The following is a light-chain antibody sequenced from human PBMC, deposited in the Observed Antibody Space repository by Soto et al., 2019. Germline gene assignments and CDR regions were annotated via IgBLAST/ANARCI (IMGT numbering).Light chain of an antibody. CDR3: MQALKIPWT. J-gene: IGKJ1*01. CDR2: LGS. CDR1: QSLLHTNGYTY. Sequence: DIVMTQSPLSLPVTPGEPASISCRSSQSLLHTNGYTYLDWYLQKPGQSPQLRIYLGSNRASGVPDRFSGSGSGTDFTLKISRVEAEDVGVYSCMQALKIPWTVDQGIKVEIK. V-gene: IGKV2-28*01.